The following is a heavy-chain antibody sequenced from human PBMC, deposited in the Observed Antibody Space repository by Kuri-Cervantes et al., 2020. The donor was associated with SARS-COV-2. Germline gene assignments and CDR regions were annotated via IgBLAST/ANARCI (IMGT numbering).Heavy chain of an antibody. V-gene: IGHV4-39*07. D-gene: IGHD4-17*01. CDR3: ARAPKYGDYPRWYYYYGMDV. CDR1: GGSISSSSYY. Sequence: SETLSLTCTVSGGSISSSSYYWGWIRQPPGKGLEWIGEINHSGSTNYNPSLESRVTISVDTSKNQFSLKLSSVTAADTAVYYCARAPKYGDYPRWYYYYGMDVWGQGATVTVSS. J-gene: IGHJ6*02. CDR2: INHSGST.